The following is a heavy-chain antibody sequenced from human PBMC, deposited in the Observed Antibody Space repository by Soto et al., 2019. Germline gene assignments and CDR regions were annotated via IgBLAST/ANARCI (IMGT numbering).Heavy chain of an antibody. CDR2: IYYSGST. Sequence: QLQLQESGPGLVKPSETLSLTCTVSGGSISSSSYYWGWIRQPPGKGLEWIGSIYYSGSTYYNPSLKSRVTITVETSKNQVSLKRSSVTAGDTAVYYCARQPRFGTMVRKMSGCMDVWGQGTTVTVSS. V-gene: IGHV4-39*01. J-gene: IGHJ6*02. D-gene: IGHD3-10*01. CDR3: ARQPRFGTMVRKMSGCMDV. CDR1: GGSISSSSYY.